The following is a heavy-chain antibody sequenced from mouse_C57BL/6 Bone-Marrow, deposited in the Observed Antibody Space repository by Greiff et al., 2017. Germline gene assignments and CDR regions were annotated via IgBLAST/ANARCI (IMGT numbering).Heavy chain of an antibody. CDR3: ARRNDGYPPFYFDY. J-gene: IGHJ2*01. Sequence: QVQLQQPGAELVRPGTSVKLSCKASGYTFTSSWMHWVKQRPGQGLEWIGVIDPSDSYTNYNQKFKGKATLTVDTSSSTAYMQLSSLTSEDSAVYYCARRNDGYPPFYFDYWGQGTTLTVSS. D-gene: IGHD2-3*01. CDR1: GYTFTSSW. V-gene: IGHV1-59*01. CDR2: IDPSDSYT.